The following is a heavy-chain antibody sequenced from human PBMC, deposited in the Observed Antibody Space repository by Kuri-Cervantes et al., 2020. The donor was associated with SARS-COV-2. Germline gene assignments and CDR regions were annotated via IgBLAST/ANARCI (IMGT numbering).Heavy chain of an antibody. Sequence: GGSLRLSCAASGFTFSSYWMSWVRQAPGKGLEWVANIKQDGSEKYYVDSVKGRFTISRDNAKNSLFLQMDSLKAEDTAFYYCARERGGYCSTTNCYALDYWGQGTLVTVSS. CDR1: GFTFSSYW. D-gene: IGHD2-2*01. J-gene: IGHJ4*02. CDR3: ARERGGYCSTTNCYALDY. V-gene: IGHV3-7*03. CDR2: IKQDGSEK.